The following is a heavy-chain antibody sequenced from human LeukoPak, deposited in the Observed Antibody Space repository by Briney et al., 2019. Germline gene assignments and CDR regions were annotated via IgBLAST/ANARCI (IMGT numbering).Heavy chain of an antibody. CDR1: GHTFTTYY. CDR3: AKETPNTGWFDP. J-gene: IGHJ5*02. V-gene: IGHV1-46*01. D-gene: IGHD1-14*01. Sequence: ASVKVSCKASGHTFTTYYVHLVRQAPGQGLEWMGVINPSGDGTNYPQRFQGRVTLTRDTSTSTVYMELTSLRSGDTAMYYCAKETPNTGWFDPWGQGTLVTASS. CDR2: INPSGDGT.